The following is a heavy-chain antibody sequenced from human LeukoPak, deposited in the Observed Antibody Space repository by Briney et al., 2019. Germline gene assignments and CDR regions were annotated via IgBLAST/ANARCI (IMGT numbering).Heavy chain of an antibody. CDR1: GGSFSGYY. Sequence: SETLSLTCAVYGGSFSGYYWSWIRQPPGKGLEWIGNIYYTGSTYYNPSLKSRVTISVDTSKNQFSLKLSSVTAADTDVYYCATPDSSGYYYLYWGQGTLVTVSS. V-gene: IGHV4-34*01. J-gene: IGHJ4*02. CDR3: ATPDSSGYYYLY. CDR2: IYYTGST. D-gene: IGHD3-22*01.